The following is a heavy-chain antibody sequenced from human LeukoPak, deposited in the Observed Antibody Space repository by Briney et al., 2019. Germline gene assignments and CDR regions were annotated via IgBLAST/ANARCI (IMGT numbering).Heavy chain of an antibody. D-gene: IGHD3-9*01. CDR3: ARDGEVLRYFDWLLYPTNTTSNWFDP. CDR1: GYTFTGYY. J-gene: IGHJ5*02. CDR2: INPNSGGT. V-gene: IGHV1-2*02. Sequence: ASVKVSCKASGYTFTGYYMHWVRQTPGQGLEWMGWINPNSGGTNYAQKFQGRVTMTRDTSISTAYMELSRLRSDDTAVYYCARDGEVLRYFDWLLYPTNTTSNWFDPWGQGTLVTVSS.